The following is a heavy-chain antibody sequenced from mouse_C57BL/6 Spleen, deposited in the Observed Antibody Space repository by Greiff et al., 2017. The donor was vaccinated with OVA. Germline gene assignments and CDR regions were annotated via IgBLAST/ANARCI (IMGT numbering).Heavy chain of an antibody. Sequence: LQPGAELVKPGASVKLSCKASGYTFTSYWMHWVKQRPGRGLEWIGRIDPNSGGTKYNEKFKSKATLTVDKPSSTAYMQLSSLTSEDSAVYYCARNYYGSSSYYYAMDYWGQGTSVTVSS. J-gene: IGHJ4*01. CDR1: GYTFTSYW. D-gene: IGHD1-1*01. CDR3: ARNYYGSSSYYYAMDY. CDR2: IDPNSGGT. V-gene: IGHV1-72*01.